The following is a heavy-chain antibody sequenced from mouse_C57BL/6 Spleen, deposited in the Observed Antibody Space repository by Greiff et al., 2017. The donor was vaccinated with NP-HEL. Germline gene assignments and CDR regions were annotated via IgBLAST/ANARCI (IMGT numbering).Heavy chain of an antibody. Sequence: VQLQQSGPELVKPGASVKISCKASGYAFSSSWMNWVKQRPGKGLEWIGRIYPGDGDTNYNGKFKGKATLTADKSSSTAYMQLSSLTSEDSAVYFCARTAQGYYFDYWGQGTTLTVSS. J-gene: IGHJ2*01. CDR1: GYAFSSSW. CDR2: IYPGDGDT. CDR3: ARTAQGYYFDY. D-gene: IGHD3-2*02. V-gene: IGHV1-82*01.